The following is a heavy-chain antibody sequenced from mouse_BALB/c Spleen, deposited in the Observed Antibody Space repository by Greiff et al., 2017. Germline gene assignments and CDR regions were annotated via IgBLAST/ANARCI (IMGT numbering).Heavy chain of an antibody. CDR2: ISSGSSTI. V-gene: IGHV5-17*02. CDR1: GFTFSSFG. Sequence: EVNVVESGGGLVQPGGSRKLSCAASGFTFSSFGMHWVRQAPEKGLEWVAYISSGSSTIYYADTVKGRFTISRDNPKNTLFLQMTSLRSEDTAMYYCAREGDAGDYWGQGTTLTVSS. J-gene: IGHJ2*01. CDR3: AREGDAGDY.